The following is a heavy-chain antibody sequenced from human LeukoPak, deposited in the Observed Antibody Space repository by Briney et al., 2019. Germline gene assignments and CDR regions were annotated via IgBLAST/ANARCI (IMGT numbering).Heavy chain of an antibody. J-gene: IGHJ4*02. V-gene: IGHV5-51*01. Sequence: GESLKISCKGSGYSFTSYWIGWVRQMPGKGLEWMGIIYPGDSDTRYSPSFQGQVTISADKSISTAYLQWSSLKASDTAMYYCARSSSGWRYAGPNYFDYWGQGTLVTVSS. CDR3: ARSSSGWRYAGPNYFDY. CDR2: IYPGDSDT. CDR1: GYSFTSYW. D-gene: IGHD6-19*01.